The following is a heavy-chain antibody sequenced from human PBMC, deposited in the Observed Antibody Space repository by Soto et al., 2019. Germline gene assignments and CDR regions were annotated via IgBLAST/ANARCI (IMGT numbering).Heavy chain of an antibody. Sequence: EVQLLESGGGLVQPGGSLRLSCAASGFTFNNYAMTWVRQAPGKGLEWVAAIGGGGDTTSYADSVKGRFTVSRDGSKNTLYLKMSSLRAEDTARYDCAKGRGGSGSLTPRVDFWGQGTLVTVSS. CDR2: IGGGGDTT. V-gene: IGHV3-23*01. CDR3: AKGRGGSGSLTPRVDF. D-gene: IGHD3-10*01. J-gene: IGHJ4*02. CDR1: GFTFNNYA.